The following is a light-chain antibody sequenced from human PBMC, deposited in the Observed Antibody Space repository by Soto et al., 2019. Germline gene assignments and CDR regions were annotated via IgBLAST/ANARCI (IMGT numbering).Light chain of an antibody. CDR3: QQFNTYPIT. CDR2: DVS. CDR1: QDIRGA. Sequence: AIQLTQSPSSLSASVGDRVTITCRASQDIRGALAWYQQKPGKPPKLLIFDVSSLQGGVQSRCSGSCSATDFTLTSSSLQDEYFATYYRQQFNTYPITFGQGTRLEIK. V-gene: IGKV1-13*02. J-gene: IGKJ5*01.